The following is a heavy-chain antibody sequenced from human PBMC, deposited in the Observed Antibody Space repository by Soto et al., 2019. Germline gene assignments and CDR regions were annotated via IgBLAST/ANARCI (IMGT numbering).Heavy chain of an antibody. CDR2: IKQDGSEK. CDR1: GFTLTRSA. Sequence: GGSLRLSCAGSGFTLTRSAVSWVRQAPGKGLEWVANIKQDGSEKYYVDSVKGRFTISRDNAKNSLYLQMNSLRAEDTAVYYCARVGYSSSFYYDGMDAWCQGTTVTVSS. J-gene: IGHJ6*02. V-gene: IGHV3-7*03. CDR3: ARVGYSSSFYYDGMDA. D-gene: IGHD6-6*01.